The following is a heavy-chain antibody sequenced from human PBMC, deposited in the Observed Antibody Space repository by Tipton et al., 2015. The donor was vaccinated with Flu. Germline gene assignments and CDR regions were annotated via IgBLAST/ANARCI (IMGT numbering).Heavy chain of an antibody. CDR3: AGGVPTTSCYTCYYYAMDV. J-gene: IGHJ6*02. Sequence: QSGAEVRKPGSSVKVSCKASGGALSNYAVSWVRQAPGHGLEWMGGIISILDTANYAQNFQDRVTITADESTNTAYMELSSLRSEDTAVYYCAGGVPTTSCYTCYYYAMDVWGQGTTVTVSS. CDR2: IISILDTA. V-gene: IGHV1-69*01. CDR1: GGALSNYA. D-gene: IGHD2-2*02.